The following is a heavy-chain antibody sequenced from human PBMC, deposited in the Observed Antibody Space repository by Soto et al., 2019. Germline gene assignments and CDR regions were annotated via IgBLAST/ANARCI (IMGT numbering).Heavy chain of an antibody. CDR2: ISAYNGNT. CDR1: GYTFTNHG. V-gene: IGHV1-18*01. Sequence: ASVKVSCKASGYTFTNHGISWVRQAPGQGLEWVGWISAYNGNTNYAQKLQGRVTMTTDTSTSTAYMELRSLRSDDTAVYYCARALGYSGYAGMDVWGQGTTVTVSS. CDR3: ARALGYSGYAGMDV. D-gene: IGHD5-12*01. J-gene: IGHJ6*02.